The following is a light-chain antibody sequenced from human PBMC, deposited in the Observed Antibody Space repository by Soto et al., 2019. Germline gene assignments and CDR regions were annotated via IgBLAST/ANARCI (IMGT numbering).Light chain of an antibody. CDR1: TIGSKR. V-gene: IGLV3-21*02. CDR2: DDS. Sequence: SYELTQPPSVSVAPGQTASITCGENTIGSKRVHWYQQRPGQAPVLVVYDDSDRPSGIPDRFSGSNSGNTATLTISRVEAGDEAVYYCQVWDSSSDHYVFGTGTKLTVL. CDR3: QVWDSSSDHYV. J-gene: IGLJ1*01.